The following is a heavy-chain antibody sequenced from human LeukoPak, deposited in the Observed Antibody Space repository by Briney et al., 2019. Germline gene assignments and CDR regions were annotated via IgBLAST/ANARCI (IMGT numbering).Heavy chain of an antibody. CDR2: INPSGGST. Sequence: ASVKVTCKASGYTFTSYYMHWVRQAPGQGLEGMGIINPSGGSTSYAQKFQGRVTKTRDTSTSTVYMELSSLRSEDTAVYYCARREGLFPFDYWGQGTLVTVSS. CDR3: ARREGLFPFDY. D-gene: IGHD2-21*01. CDR1: GYTFTSYY. J-gene: IGHJ4*02. V-gene: IGHV1-46*01.